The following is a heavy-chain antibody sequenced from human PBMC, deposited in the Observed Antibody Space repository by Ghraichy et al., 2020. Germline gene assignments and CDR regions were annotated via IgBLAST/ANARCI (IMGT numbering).Heavy chain of an antibody. D-gene: IGHD1-1*01. J-gene: IGHJ4*02. V-gene: IGHV3-64*01. CDR2: ISGNGRTT. Sequence: GESLNISCAASGFTFSNYVMHWVRQAPGKGLESVSAISGNGRTTFYVSSVKGRFTVSRDNSENSLYLQMGSLRAEDTAVYYCVREDATGTCDYWGQGTQVTVSS. CDR3: VREDATGTCDY. CDR1: GFTFSNYV.